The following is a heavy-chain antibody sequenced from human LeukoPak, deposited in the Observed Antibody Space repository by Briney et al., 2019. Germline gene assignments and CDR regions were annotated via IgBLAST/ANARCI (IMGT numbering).Heavy chain of an antibody. D-gene: IGHD4-17*01. CDR3: ARAAVTTSSLDS. V-gene: IGHV4-38-2*02. J-gene: IGHJ4*02. Sequence: SETLSLTCTVSGYSISTGYYNVWIRQSPGKGLEFIASIYHNGNTYYNPSLKSRVTMSIDTSMNRFSLKLRSVTAADTAVYFCARAAVTTSSLDSWGQGTLVAVSS. CDR2: IYHNGNT. CDR1: GYSISTGYY.